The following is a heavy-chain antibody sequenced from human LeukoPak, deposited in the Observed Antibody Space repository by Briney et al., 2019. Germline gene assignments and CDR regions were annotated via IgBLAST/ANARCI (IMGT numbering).Heavy chain of an antibody. J-gene: IGHJ4*02. CDR2: TYNGVNT. D-gene: IGHD4-17*01. CDR3: ARADYGTADPIFDY. V-gene: IGHV4-61*01. Sequence: SETLSLTCTVSGASVSSASYWSWIRQPPGQGVEWIAHTYNGVNTNYNPSLKSRVTISVDTSKNQFSLRLNSVTAADTAVYYCARADYGTADPIFDYWGQGTLVTVSS. CDR1: GASVSSASY.